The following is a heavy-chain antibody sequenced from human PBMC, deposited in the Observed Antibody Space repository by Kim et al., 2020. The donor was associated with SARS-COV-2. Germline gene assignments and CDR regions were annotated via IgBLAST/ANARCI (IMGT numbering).Heavy chain of an antibody. CDR3: AKKPKSQGPIPTLDY. Sequence: GGSLRLSCAASGFTFSDYSMNWVRQAPGKGLQWVSYISSSGTTISYADSVRGRFIISRDNAKSSLYLQMNSLRDEDSAVYYCAKKPKSQGPIPTLDYSGQGTLVTVSS. CDR1: GFTFSDYS. D-gene: IGHD2-21*01. J-gene: IGHJ4*02. V-gene: IGHV3-48*02. CDR2: ISSSGTTI.